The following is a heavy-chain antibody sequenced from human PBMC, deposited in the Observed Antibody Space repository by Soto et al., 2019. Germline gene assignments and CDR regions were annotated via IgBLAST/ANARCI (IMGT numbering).Heavy chain of an antibody. D-gene: IGHD1-7*01. CDR2: IYYSGST. V-gene: IGHV4-59*01. J-gene: IGHJ5*02. CDR3: ARITGTRASNWFDP. CDR1: GGSISSYY. Sequence: SETLSLTCTVSGGSISSYYWSWIRQPPGKGLEWIGYIYYSGSTNYNPSLKSRVTISVDTSKNQFSLKLSSVTAADTAVYYCARITGTRASNWFDPWGQGTLVTVSS.